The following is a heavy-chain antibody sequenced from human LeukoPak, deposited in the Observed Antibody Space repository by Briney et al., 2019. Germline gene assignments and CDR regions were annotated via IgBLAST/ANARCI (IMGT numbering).Heavy chain of an antibody. Sequence: GGSLRLSCVVSGFTFSSYSVNWVRQSPGKGLEWVSYISSSSSYIHYADSVKGRFTISRDNAKKSLYLQMSSLRAEDTAVYYCARAPLHLAMYHYFDYWGQGTLVTVSS. V-gene: IGHV3-21*01. D-gene: IGHD2-2*01. J-gene: IGHJ4*02. CDR1: GFTFSSYS. CDR2: ISSSSSYI. CDR3: ARAPLHLAMYHYFDY.